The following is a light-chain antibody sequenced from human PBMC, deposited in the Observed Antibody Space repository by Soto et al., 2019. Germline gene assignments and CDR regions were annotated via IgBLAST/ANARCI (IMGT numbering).Light chain of an antibody. CDR2: GAS. Sequence: ETVMTQSPATLSVSPGERATLSCRASQSVTSSLAWYQQRPGQAPRLLIYGASTRATGIPARFSGRGSGTDFTLTISSLQSEDFAVYYCQHYNNWPYTFGQGTKLEIK. J-gene: IGKJ2*01. CDR3: QHYNNWPYT. CDR1: QSVTSS. V-gene: IGKV3-15*01.